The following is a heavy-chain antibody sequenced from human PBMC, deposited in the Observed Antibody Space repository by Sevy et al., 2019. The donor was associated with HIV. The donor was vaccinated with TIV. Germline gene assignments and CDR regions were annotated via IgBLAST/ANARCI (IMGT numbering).Heavy chain of an antibody. CDR3: ASDRESGYGGGLNY. D-gene: IGHD5-12*01. CDR1: GFTVSSDY. J-gene: IGHJ4*02. CDR2: IYIGGST. Sequence: GGSLRLSCAASGFTVSSDYMSWVHQAPGKGLEWVSVIYIGGSTYYADSVKGRFTISRDNSKNTLYLQMNTLRADDTAIYYCASDRESGYGGGLNYWGQGTLVTVSS. V-gene: IGHV3-53*01.